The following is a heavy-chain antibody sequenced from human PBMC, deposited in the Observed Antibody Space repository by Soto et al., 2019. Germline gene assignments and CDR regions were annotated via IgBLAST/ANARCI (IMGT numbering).Heavy chain of an antibody. D-gene: IGHD2-15*01. V-gene: IGHV3-53*01. J-gene: IGHJ4*02. CDR2: IFSSGTT. Sequence: EVQLVESGGGVIQPGGSLRLSCAASGFTVSSSYMGWVRQAPGKGLEWVSTIFSSGTTYYAGSVKGRFTISRDTSKNKVSLPMSSLRGEDAAVYYCARVNVVVVAATVEYEYYFDYWGQGTLVTVSS. CDR1: GFTVSSSY. CDR3: ARVNVVVVAATVEYEYYFDY.